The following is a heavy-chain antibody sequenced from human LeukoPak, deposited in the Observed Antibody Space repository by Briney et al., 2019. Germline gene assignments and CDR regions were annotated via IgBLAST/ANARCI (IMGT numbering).Heavy chain of an antibody. CDR3: ARGVPPSCSSAWYVNY. V-gene: IGHV1-2*02. D-gene: IGHD6-19*01. J-gene: IGHJ4*02. CDR2: INPNSGDT. CDR1: GYTFTGYY. Sequence: VASVKVSCKASGYTFTGYYMHWVRQAPGQGLEWMGWINPNSGDTNYAQKFQGRVTMTRDTSISTAYMELSRLGSEDTAVYYCARGVPPSCSSAWYVNYWGQGAVVTVSS.